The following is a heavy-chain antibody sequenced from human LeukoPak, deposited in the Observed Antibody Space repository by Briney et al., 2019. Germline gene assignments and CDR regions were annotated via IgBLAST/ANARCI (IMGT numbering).Heavy chain of an antibody. V-gene: IGHV3-7*05. Sequence: GRSLRPSCPAPGFPFITYWMSCVRQAPWKGLEWVANIKKDGSEKYYVDSVKGRFTISRDNAKNSLYLQMNSLRAEDTAVYYCAGQSSGLFAYWGQGTLVTVPT. D-gene: IGHD3-10*01. CDR3: AGQSSGLFAY. CDR1: GFPFITYW. J-gene: IGHJ4*02. CDR2: IKKDGSEK.